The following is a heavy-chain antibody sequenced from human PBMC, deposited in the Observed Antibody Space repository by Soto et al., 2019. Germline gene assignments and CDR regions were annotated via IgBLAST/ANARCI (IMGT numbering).Heavy chain of an antibody. CDR2: VSGSGGTT. D-gene: IGHD2-21*02. CDR1: GFTFHSYD. J-gene: IGHJ3*02. CDR3: ARDYGGDCYKIDAFDI. Sequence: GGSLRLSCAASGFTFHSYDMSWVRQAPGRGLEWVAAVSGSGGTTYFADSVKGRFTISRDNSKKTLYLQMNSLRAEDTAVYYCARDYGGDCYKIDAFDIWGQGTMVTVSS. V-gene: IGHV3-23*01.